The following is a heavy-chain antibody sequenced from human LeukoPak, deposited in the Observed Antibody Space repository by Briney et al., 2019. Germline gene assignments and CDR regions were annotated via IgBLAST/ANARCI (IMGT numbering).Heavy chain of an antibody. J-gene: IGHJ4*02. V-gene: IGHV4-4*08. CDR2: IHNSGNT. Sequence: PSETLSLTCTVSGGSISGYYWSWIRQTPGKGLEWIGYIHNSGNTNYNPSLKSRVTISVDTSKNQFSLKLSSVTAADTAVYYCASDPYYFDYWGQGTLVTVSS. CDR3: ASDPYYFDY. CDR1: GGSISGYY.